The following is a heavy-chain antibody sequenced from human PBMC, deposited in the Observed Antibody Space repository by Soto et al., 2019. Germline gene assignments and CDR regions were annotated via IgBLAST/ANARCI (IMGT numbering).Heavy chain of an antibody. CDR3: ARESLGAKGADH. V-gene: IGHV1-69*17. CDR1: GDTFNSYV. Sequence: QVQLVQSGAEVKRPGSSVKVSCASSGDTFNSYVISWVRQAPGQGLEWMGGIIPIIGVTHYVQKFQGRVTISALSSTGTAYMELTHLGFEDTALYSCARESLGAKGADHWGQGTLVTVSS. D-gene: IGHD3-16*01. J-gene: IGHJ4*02. CDR2: IIPIIGVT.